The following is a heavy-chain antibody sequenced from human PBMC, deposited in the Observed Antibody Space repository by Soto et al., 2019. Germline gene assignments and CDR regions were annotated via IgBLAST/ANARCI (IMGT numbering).Heavy chain of an antibody. CDR2: IYYSGST. D-gene: IGHD3-16*02. CDR1: GGSISSSSYY. J-gene: IGHJ4*02. Sequence: SETLSLTCTVSGGSISSSSYYWGWIRQPPGKGLEWIGSIYYSGSTYYNPSLKSRVTISVDTSKNQFSLKLSSVTAADTAVYYCARHEAYYDYIWGSYRYTSLFDYWGQGTLVT. V-gene: IGHV4-39*01. CDR3: ARHEAYYDYIWGSYRYTSLFDY.